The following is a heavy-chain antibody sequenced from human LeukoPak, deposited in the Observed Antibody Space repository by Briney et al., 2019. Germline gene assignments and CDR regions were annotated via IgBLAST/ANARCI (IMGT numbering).Heavy chain of an antibody. CDR2: IYPGDSDI. J-gene: IGHJ4*02. CDR1: GYSFTSYW. D-gene: IGHD4-23*01. V-gene: IGHV5-51*01. Sequence: GESLKISSKGSGYSFTSYWIGWVRQMPGKGLEWMGIIYPGDSDIRYSQCFQGQVTLSADKSISTAYLQWSSLKASGTAMYYCARQFGGNSEFDYWGQGTLVTVSS. CDR3: ARQFGGNSEFDY.